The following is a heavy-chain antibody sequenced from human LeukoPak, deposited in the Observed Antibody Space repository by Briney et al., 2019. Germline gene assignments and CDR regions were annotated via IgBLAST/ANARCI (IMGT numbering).Heavy chain of an antibody. D-gene: IGHD4-17*01. V-gene: IGHV4-59*01. Sequence: SETLSLTCTVSGGSINSYYWSWIRQSPGKGLEWIGFIYYSGSTNYNPSLESRVTISFDTSRNYFSLKLSSVTAADTAVYYCARGGDYAVPDFDYWGQGTLVTVSS. CDR2: IYYSGST. J-gene: IGHJ4*02. CDR3: ARGGDYAVPDFDY. CDR1: GGSINSYY.